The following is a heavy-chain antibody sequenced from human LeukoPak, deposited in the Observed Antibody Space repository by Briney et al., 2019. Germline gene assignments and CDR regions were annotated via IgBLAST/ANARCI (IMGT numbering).Heavy chain of an antibody. CDR1: GFTFDDYA. CDR3: AKGSQSTGGRFDP. V-gene: IGHV3-9*01. J-gene: IGHJ5*02. D-gene: IGHD1-1*01. CDR2: ITWNGGVI. Sequence: GGSLRLSCAASGFTFDDYAMQWIRQAPEKALEWVSGITWNGGVIGYADSVKGRFTISRDNAKDSLYLQMDSLTDDDTAFYYCAKGSQSTGGRFDPWGQGTLVIVSS.